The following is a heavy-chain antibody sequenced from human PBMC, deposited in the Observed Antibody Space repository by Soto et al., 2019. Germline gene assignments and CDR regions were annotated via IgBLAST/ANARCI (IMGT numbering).Heavy chain of an antibody. CDR1: GGSISSYY. V-gene: IGHV4-59*01. D-gene: IGHD1-1*01. CDR2: IYYSGST. CDR3: ARAKYGTALR. J-gene: IGHJ4*02. Sequence: KTSETLSLTCTVSGGSISSYYWSWIRQPPGKGLEWIGYIYYSGSTNYNPSLKSRVTISVDTSKNQFSLKLSSVTAADTAVYYCARAKYGTALRWGQGTLVTVSS.